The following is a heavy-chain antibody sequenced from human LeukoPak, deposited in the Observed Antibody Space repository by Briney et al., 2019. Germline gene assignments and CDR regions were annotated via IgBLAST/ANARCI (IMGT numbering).Heavy chain of an antibody. V-gene: IGHV3-23*01. CDR2: XSGSGGST. CDR3: AKSGYRSSWSSPHYYYYGMDV. Sequence: GXGLEGVSAXSGSGGSTYYAASVTGRFTISTDNPKTTLYLQMTSLSAEDTAVYYCAKSGYRSSWSSPHYYYYGMDVWGQGTTVTVSS. J-gene: IGHJ6*02. D-gene: IGHD6-13*01.